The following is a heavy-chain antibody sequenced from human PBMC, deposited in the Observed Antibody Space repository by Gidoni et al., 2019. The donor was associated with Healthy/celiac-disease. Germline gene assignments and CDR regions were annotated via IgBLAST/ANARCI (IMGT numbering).Heavy chain of an antibody. V-gene: IGHV4-39*07. CDR1: GGSLSSSSYY. J-gene: IGHJ4*02. D-gene: IGHD3-22*01. CDR3: ARVGRGVYYYDSSGYFPYYFDY. CDR2: IYYSGRT. Sequence: QLQLQESGPGLVKPSETLSLTCTVSGGSLSSSSYYWGWLRQPPGKGLEWIGSIYYSGRTYYNPSLKSRVTISVDTSKNQFSLKLSSVTAADTAVYYGARVGRGVYYYDSSGYFPYYFDYWGQGTLVTVSS.